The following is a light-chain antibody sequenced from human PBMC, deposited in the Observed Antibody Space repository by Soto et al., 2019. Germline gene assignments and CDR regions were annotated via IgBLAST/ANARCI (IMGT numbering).Light chain of an antibody. J-gene: IGKJ4*01. CDR2: DAS. Sequence: DIQLAQSPSSLSASVGDRVTIPCQASQDISKYLNWYQQKPGKAPKLLIYDASNLETGIPSRFSGSGSGTNFFLTITSLQPEDIATYYCQQYENLPLTFGGGTKVGIK. CDR3: QQYENLPLT. CDR1: QDISKY. V-gene: IGKV1-33*01.